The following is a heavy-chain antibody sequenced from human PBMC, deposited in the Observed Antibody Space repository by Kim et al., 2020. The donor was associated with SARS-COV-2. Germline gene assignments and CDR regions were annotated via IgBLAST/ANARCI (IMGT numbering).Heavy chain of an antibody. CDR3: ARGGVQLWRPRSAFDY. V-gene: IGHV3-21*01. CDR2: ISSSSSYI. Sequence: GGSLRLSCAASGFTFSSYSMNWVRQAPGKGLEWVSSISSSSSYIYYADSVKGRFTISRDNAKNSLYLQMNSLRAEDTAVYYCARGGVQLWRPRSAFDYWGQGTLVTVSS. CDR1: GFTFSSYS. D-gene: IGHD5-18*01. J-gene: IGHJ4*02.